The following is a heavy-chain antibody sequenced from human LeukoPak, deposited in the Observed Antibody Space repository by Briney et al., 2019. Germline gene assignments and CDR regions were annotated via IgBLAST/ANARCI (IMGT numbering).Heavy chain of an antibody. CDR3: ARGVGYSGYPYFDY. Sequence: SETLSLTCAVSGYSISSGYYWGWIRQPPGKGLEWIGSIYHSGSTYYNPSLKSRVTMSVDTSKNQFSLKLSSVTAADTAVYYCARGVGYSGYPYFDYWGQGTLVTVSS. V-gene: IGHV4-38-2*01. CDR2: IYHSGST. J-gene: IGHJ4*02. D-gene: IGHD5-12*01. CDR1: GYSISSGYY.